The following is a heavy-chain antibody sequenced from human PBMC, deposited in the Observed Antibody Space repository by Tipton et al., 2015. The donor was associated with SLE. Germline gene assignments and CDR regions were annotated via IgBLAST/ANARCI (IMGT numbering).Heavy chain of an antibody. CDR3: LRSEGY. J-gene: IGHJ4*02. Sequence: TLSLTCAVSGGSVNRNNWWGWVRQPPGEGLEWIAEIYHTGPTNYNPSLKGRLTISVDESKNQFSLKLNSVTAADTAVYYCLRSEGYWGQGALVTVAS. CDR1: GGSVNRNNW. V-gene: IGHV4-4*02. CDR2: IYHTGPT.